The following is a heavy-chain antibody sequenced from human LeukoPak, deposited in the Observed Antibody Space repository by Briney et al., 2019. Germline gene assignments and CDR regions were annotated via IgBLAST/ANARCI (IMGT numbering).Heavy chain of an antibody. CDR1: GGSISSSSYY. Sequence: PSETLSLTCTVSGGSISSSSYYWGWLRQPPGMGLEWIGSIYYSGSTYYNPSLKSRVTKSVYTSKYQFSLKLGSVTAADTAVYYCARSYSSSSHYFDYWGQGTLVTVSS. V-gene: IGHV4-39*01. J-gene: IGHJ4*02. D-gene: IGHD6-6*01. CDR2: IYYSGST. CDR3: ARSYSSSSHYFDY.